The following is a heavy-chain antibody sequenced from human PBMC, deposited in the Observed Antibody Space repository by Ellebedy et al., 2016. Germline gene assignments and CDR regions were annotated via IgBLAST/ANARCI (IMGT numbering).Heavy chain of an antibody. Sequence: GESLKISXAASGFTISSNGMHWVRQAPGKGLEWVAVISKDGSNKNYADSVKGRFTISRDNSKDTVYLQMNSLRPEDTAVYYCAKDLRAATAAQTWGQGTLVTVSS. CDR3: AKDLRAATAAQT. D-gene: IGHD2-15*01. CDR1: GFTISSNG. V-gene: IGHV3-30*18. CDR2: ISKDGSNK. J-gene: IGHJ5*02.